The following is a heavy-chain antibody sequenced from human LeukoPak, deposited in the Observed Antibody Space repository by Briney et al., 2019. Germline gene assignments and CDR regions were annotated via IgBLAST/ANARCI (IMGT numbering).Heavy chain of an antibody. V-gene: IGHV3-64D*06. Sequence: PGGSLRLSCSASGFTFSSYAMHWLRQAPGKGLEYVSAISSNGGSTYYTDYVKGRFTSSRANSKNKLYLQMSSLRAEDTAVYYCVRGIAAAGTDYYYYGMDVWGKGTTVTVSS. J-gene: IGHJ6*04. CDR2: ISSNGGST. D-gene: IGHD6-13*01. CDR3: VRGIAAAGTDYYYYGMDV. CDR1: GFTFSSYA.